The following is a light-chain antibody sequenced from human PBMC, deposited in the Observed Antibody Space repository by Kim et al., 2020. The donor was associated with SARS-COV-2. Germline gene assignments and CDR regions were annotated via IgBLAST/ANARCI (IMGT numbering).Light chain of an antibody. Sequence: AFVGDRVTITCRASQSINTRLAWYQQKPGKAPKLLISKASSLESGVPSRFSGSGSGTEFTLTISSLQPDDFATYYCQRYDTYSKTFGQGTKVDIK. CDR2: KAS. V-gene: IGKV1-5*03. J-gene: IGKJ1*01. CDR1: QSINTR. CDR3: QRYDTYSKT.